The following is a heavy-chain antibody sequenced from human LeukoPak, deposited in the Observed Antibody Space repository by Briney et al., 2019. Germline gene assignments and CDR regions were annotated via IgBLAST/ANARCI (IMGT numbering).Heavy chain of an antibody. V-gene: IGHV3-23*01. CDR2: ISGSGGST. CDR3: AKDQVYYGDYGVFDY. D-gene: IGHD4-17*01. Sequence: GGSLRLSCSASGFTFDTYAMTWVRQAPGKGLEWVSAISGSGGSTYYADSVKGRFTISRDNSKNTLYLQMNSLRAEDTAVYYCAKDQVYYGDYGVFDYWGQGTLVTVSS. J-gene: IGHJ4*02. CDR1: GFTFDTYA.